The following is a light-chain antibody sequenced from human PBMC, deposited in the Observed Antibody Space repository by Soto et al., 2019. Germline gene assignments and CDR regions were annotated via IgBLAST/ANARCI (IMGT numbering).Light chain of an antibody. Sequence: VLTQSPATLSLSPGERATLSCRASQSVSTNLAWYQQRPGQAPRLLIYAASARATGIPARFSGSGSGTEFTLTISSLQSEDSAIYYCHQYNNWRTFGQGTRLEIK. CDR1: QSVSTN. CDR3: HQYNNWRT. V-gene: IGKV3-15*01. CDR2: AAS. J-gene: IGKJ5*01.